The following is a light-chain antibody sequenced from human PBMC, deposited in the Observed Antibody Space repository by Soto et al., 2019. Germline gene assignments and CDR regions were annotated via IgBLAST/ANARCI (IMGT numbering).Light chain of an antibody. CDR1: STDVGGYNY. V-gene: IGLV2-14*01. CDR2: EVS. Sequence: QSVLTQPASVSGSPGQSITISCTGTSTDVGGYNYVSWYQQHPGKAPKLMLSEVSNRPSGVSSRFSGSKSGNTASLTISGLQAEDEADYHCASYTINNHVVFGGGTKVTVL. CDR3: ASYTINNHVV. J-gene: IGLJ2*01.